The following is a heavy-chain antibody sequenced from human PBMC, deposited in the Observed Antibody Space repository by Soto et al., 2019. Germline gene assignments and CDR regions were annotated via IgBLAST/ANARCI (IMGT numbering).Heavy chain of an antibody. V-gene: IGHV3-66*01. J-gene: IGHJ4*02. Sequence: EVQLVESGGGLVQPGGSLRLSCAASGFTVSSNYMSWVRQAPGKGLEWVSVIYSGGSTYYADSMKGRFTISRDNSKNTLYLQMNSLRAEDTAVYYCARLHYGSGNFDYWGQGTLVTVSS. CDR1: GFTVSSNY. D-gene: IGHD3-10*01. CDR2: IYSGGST. CDR3: ARLHYGSGNFDY.